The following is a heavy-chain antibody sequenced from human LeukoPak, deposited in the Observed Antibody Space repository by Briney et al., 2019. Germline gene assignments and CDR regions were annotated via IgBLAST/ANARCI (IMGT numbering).Heavy chain of an antibody. V-gene: IGHV1-2*02. Sequence: ASVKVSCKASGGTFSSYAISWVRQAPGQGLEWMGWINPNSGGTNYAQKFQGRVTMTRDTSISTAYMELSRLRSDDTAVYYCARGEYYYYMDVWGKGTTVTVSS. CDR3: ARGEYYYYMDV. CDR2: INPNSGGT. J-gene: IGHJ6*03. CDR1: GGTFSSYA.